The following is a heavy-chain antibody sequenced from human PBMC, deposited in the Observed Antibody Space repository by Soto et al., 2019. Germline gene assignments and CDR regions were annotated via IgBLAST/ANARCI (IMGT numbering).Heavy chain of an antibody. CDR2: IYYSGST. V-gene: IGHV4-39*01. CDR3: ARGGFFNIVVVVAARSGDAFDI. CDR1: GGSISSSSYY. J-gene: IGHJ3*02. D-gene: IGHD2-15*01. Sequence: SETLSLTCTVSGGSISSSSYYRGWIRQPPGKGLEWIGSIYYSGSTYYNPSLKSRVTISVDTSKNQFSLKLSSVTAAGTAVYYCARGGFFNIVVVVAARSGDAFDIWGQGTMVTVSS.